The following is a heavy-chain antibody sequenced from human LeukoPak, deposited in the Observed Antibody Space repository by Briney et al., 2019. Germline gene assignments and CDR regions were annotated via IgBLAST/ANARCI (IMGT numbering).Heavy chain of an antibody. Sequence: SETLSLTCAVSGGSISSGGYSWSWIRQPPGKGLEWIGYIYHSGSTYYNPSLKGRVTISVDRSKNQFSLKLSSVTAADTAVYYCARTIQLWSDSYFDYWGQGTLVTVSS. CDR1: GGSISSGGYS. CDR3: ARTIQLWSDSYFDY. D-gene: IGHD5-18*01. J-gene: IGHJ4*02. V-gene: IGHV4-30-2*01. CDR2: IYHSGST.